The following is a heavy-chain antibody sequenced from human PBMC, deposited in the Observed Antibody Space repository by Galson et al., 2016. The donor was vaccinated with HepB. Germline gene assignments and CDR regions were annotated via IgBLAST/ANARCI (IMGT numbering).Heavy chain of an antibody. CDR3: ARSYGGYAFDI. CDR1: GGSISPFF. Sequence: ETLSLPCTVSGGSISPFFWSWIRQPPGKGLEWIAYIYYSGTTNYNPSLNSRVTISLDTSKSQFSLKVTSVTAADTAVYYCARSYGGYAFDIWGQGTMVTVSS. J-gene: IGHJ3*02. V-gene: IGHV4-59*01. D-gene: IGHD4-23*01. CDR2: IYYSGTT.